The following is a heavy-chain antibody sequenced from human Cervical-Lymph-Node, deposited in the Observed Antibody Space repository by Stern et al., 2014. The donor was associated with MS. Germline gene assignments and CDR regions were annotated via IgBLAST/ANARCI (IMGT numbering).Heavy chain of an antibody. V-gene: IGHV3-21*01. J-gene: IGHJ5*01. CDR3: ASTSGWFDS. CDR2: ISSSSINI. CDR1: GFNFGTYS. Sequence: VQLVESGGGLVKPGGSLTLSCAASGFNFGTYSMNWVRQAPGTGLEWVSFISSSSINIKYAGAVKGRFTISRDNAKNSLFLQMSSLRVEDTAVYYCASTSGWFDSWGQGIQVTVSS.